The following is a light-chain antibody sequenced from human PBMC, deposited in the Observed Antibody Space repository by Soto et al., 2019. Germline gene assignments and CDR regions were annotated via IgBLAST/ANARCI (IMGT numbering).Light chain of an antibody. Sequence: QPPSASGSPEQSVTISCTGTSSDVGGYNYVSWYQQHPGKAPKLMIYEVSKRPSGVPDRFSGSKSGNTASLTVSGLQAEDEADYYCSSYAGSNNFVFGTGTKFTVL. CDR1: SSDVGGYNY. CDR2: EVS. V-gene: IGLV2-8*01. J-gene: IGLJ1*01. CDR3: SSYAGSNNFV.